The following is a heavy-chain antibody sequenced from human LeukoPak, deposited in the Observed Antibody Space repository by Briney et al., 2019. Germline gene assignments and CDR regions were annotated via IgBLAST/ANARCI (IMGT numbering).Heavy chain of an antibody. V-gene: IGHV3-30*04. CDR1: GFTFSSYA. D-gene: IGHD3-10*01. CDR2: ISYDGSNK. J-gene: IGHJ4*02. Sequence: GGSLRLSCAASGFTFSSYAMHWVRQAPGKGLEWVAVISYDGSNKYYADSVKGRFTISRDNSKNTLYLQMNSLRAEDTAVYYCARNGYYYGSGSYWPFDYWGQGTLVTVSS. CDR3: ARNGYYYGSGSYWPFDY.